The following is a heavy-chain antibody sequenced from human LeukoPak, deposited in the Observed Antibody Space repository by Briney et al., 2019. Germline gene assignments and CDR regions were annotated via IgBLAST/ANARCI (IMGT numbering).Heavy chain of an antibody. J-gene: IGHJ6*02. CDR2: INPSTGNV. CDR1: GYTFASYG. V-gene: IGHV1-18*01. D-gene: IGHD3-10*01. Sequence: ASVKVSCKASGYTFASYGISWVRQAPGQGLEWMGWINPSTGNVKYAQNVQGRVTMTTDTSTTTAYMELRSLISDDTAAYYCARGGTMARGVNYAMDVWAQGTTVTVSS. CDR3: ARGGTMARGVNYAMDV.